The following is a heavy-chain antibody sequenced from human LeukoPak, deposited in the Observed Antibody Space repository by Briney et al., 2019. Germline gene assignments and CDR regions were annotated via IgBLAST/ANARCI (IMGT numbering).Heavy chain of an antibody. CDR2: IIPIFGTA. J-gene: IGHJ4*02. Sequence: GASVKVSCKASGGTFSSYAISWVRQAPGQGLEWMGGIIPIFGTANYAQKFQGRVTITADESTSTAYMELSSLRSEDTAVYYCAREADRYGGKNFDYWGQGTLVTVSS. D-gene: IGHD3-10*01. V-gene: IGHV1-69*13. CDR3: AREADRYGGKNFDY. CDR1: GGTFSSYA.